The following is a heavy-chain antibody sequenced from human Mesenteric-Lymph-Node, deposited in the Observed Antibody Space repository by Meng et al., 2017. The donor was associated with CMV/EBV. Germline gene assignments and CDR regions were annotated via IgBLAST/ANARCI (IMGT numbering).Heavy chain of an antibody. D-gene: IGHD1-26*01. CDR1: GFTFSGYT. V-gene: IGHV3-21*06. Sequence: GESLKISCAASGFTFSGYTMSWVRQAPGKGLEWVSSISSRSSYMYYADSVKGRFTISRDNAQNSVYLQMNTLRAEDTAVYYCAREGKVGAYFDYWGQGTLVTVSS. CDR3: AREGKVGAYFDY. J-gene: IGHJ4*02. CDR2: ISSRSSYM.